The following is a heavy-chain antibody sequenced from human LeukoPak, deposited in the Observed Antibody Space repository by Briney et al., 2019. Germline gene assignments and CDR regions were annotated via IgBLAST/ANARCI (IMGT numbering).Heavy chain of an antibody. J-gene: IGHJ4*02. Sequence: GGSLRLSYAASGFTFSGYAMSWVRQAPGKGLEWVSGISIGGDYTYYADSVQGRFTISRDNSKNTLFLQMSNLRAEDTAKYYCAKLHSATITADFGNWGQGSLVIVSS. V-gene: IGHV3-23*01. CDR1: GFTFSGYA. CDR3: AKLHSATITADFGN. CDR2: ISIGGDYT. D-gene: IGHD1-14*01.